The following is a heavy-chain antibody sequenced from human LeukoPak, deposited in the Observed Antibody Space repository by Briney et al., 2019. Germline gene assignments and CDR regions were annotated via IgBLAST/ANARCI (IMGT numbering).Heavy chain of an antibody. CDR2: IFRSGET. CDR3: ARGSKDFWSGYSLD. V-gene: IGHV4-61*10. CDR1: GDSVTSNSYY. J-gene: IGHJ4*02. Sequence: PSETLSLICTVSGDSVTSNSYYWNWIRQPAGKGLEWIGRIFRSGETSYNPSLKSRVTISVDTSKNQFSLKLSSVTAADTAVYYCARGSKDFWSGYSLDWGQGTLVTVSS. D-gene: IGHD3-3*01.